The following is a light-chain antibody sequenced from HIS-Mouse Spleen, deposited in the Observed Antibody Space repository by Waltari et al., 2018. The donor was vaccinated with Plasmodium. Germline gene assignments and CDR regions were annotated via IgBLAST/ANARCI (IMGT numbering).Light chain of an antibody. CDR3: QQANSFPPYT. J-gene: IGKJ2*01. V-gene: IGKV1-12*01. Sequence: DIQMTQSPSSVSASVGDRVTIPCRASQGISSWVAWYQQKPGKAPKLMIYAASSLQRGVPSRFSGSGSGTDFTLTISSLQPEDFATYYCQQANSFPPYTFGQGTKLEIK. CDR1: QGISSW. CDR2: AAS.